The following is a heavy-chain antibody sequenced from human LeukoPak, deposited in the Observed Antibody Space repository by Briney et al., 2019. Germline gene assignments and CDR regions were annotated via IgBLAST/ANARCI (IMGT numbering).Heavy chain of an antibody. CDR2: IYYSGST. CDR1: GGSFSGYY. J-gene: IGHJ5*02. V-gene: IGHV4-34*01. Sequence: SETLSLTCAVYGGSFSGYYWSWIRQPPGKGLEWIGSIYYSGSTYYNPSLKSRVTISVDTSKNQFSLKLSSVTAADTAVYYCARRYDSASGWFDPWGQGTLVTVSS. CDR3: ARRYDSASGWFDP. D-gene: IGHD3-22*01.